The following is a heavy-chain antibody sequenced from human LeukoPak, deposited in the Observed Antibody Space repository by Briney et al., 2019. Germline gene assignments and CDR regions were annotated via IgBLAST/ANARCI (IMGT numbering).Heavy chain of an antibody. CDR3: ARALGEYYYYYMDV. J-gene: IGHJ6*03. CDR1: GFTFSSYW. Sequence: GGSLRLSCAASGFTFSSYWMSWVRQAPGKGLEWVANIKQDGSEKYYVDSVKGRFTISRDNAKNSLYLQMNSLRAEDTAVYYCARALGEYYYYYMDVWGKGTTVTVSS. CDR2: IKQDGSEK. D-gene: IGHD3-16*01. V-gene: IGHV3-7*01.